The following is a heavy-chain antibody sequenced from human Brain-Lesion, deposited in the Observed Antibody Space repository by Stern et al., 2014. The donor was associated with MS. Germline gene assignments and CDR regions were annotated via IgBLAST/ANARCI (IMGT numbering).Heavy chain of an antibody. CDR2: VNNDGRRT. CDR1: GFTFSNYW. Sequence: VQLGQSGGGFVQPGGSLRLSCAASGFTFSNYWMHWVRQAPGKGLVWVSRVNNDGRRTSYADSVKGRFTMSRDNAKNTLYLQMNSLRVEDTAIYYCARGERWFDSWGQGTLVTVSS. D-gene: IGHD3-10*01. J-gene: IGHJ5*01. CDR3: ARGERWFDS. V-gene: IGHV3-74*02.